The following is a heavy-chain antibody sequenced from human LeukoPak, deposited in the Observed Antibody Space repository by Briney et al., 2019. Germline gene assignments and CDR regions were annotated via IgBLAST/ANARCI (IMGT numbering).Heavy chain of an antibody. J-gene: IGHJ6*03. V-gene: IGHV4-39*01. CDR2: VYYSGST. D-gene: IGHD2-8*01. Sequence: PSETLSLTCTVSGGSISSSSYYWGWIRQPPGKGLEWIGSVYYSGSTYYNPSLRSRVTMSVDTSKNQFSLKLSSVTAADTAVYYCARHSCTHDVCPYYYYMDVWGRGTTVTVSS. CDR1: GGSISSSSYY. CDR3: ARHSCTHDVCPYYYYMDV.